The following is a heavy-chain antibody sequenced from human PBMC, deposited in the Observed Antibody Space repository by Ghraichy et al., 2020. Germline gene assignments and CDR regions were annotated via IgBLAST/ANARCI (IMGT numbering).Heavy chain of an antibody. Sequence: SEILSLTCTVSGGSISSSSYYWGWIRQPPGKGLEWIGSIYYSGSTYYNPSLKSRVTISVDTSKNQFSLKLSSVTAADTAVYYCARREEIYYYYYMDVWGKGTTVTVSS. V-gene: IGHV4-39*01. J-gene: IGHJ6*03. CDR2: IYYSGST. CDR3: ARREEIYYYYYMDV. CDR1: GGSISSSSYY.